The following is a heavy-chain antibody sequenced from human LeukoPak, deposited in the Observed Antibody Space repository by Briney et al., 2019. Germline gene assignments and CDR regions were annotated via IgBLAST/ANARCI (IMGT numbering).Heavy chain of an antibody. CDR1: GGSVSSGSYY. Sequence: PSETLSLTCTVSGGSVSSGSYYWSWIRQPPGKGLEWIGYIYYSGSTNYNPSLKSRVTISVDTSKNQFSLKLSSVTAADTAVYYCARGGSIAAAVAKYYGMDVWGQGTTVTVSS. D-gene: IGHD6-25*01. V-gene: IGHV4-61*01. J-gene: IGHJ6*02. CDR3: ARGGSIAAAVAKYYGMDV. CDR2: IYYSGST.